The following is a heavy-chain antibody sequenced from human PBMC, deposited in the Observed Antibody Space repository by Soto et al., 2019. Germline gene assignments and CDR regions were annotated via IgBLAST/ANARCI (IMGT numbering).Heavy chain of an antibody. CDR2: ISAYNGNT. V-gene: IGHV1-18*01. Sequence: TSVKVSCEASGYSYTSYGISWVRQAPGQGLEWMGWISAYNGNTNYAQKLQGRVTMTTDTSTSTAYMELRSLRSDDTAVYYCARDGKYYYDSSGGPDFDYWGQGTLVTVSS. D-gene: IGHD3-22*01. CDR3: ARDGKYYYDSSGGPDFDY. J-gene: IGHJ4*02. CDR1: GYSYTSYG.